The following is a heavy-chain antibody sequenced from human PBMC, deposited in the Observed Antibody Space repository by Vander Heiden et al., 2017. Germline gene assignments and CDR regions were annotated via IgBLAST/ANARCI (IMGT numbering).Heavy chain of an antibody. J-gene: IGHJ6*02. CDR2: TNLNGGST. CDR3: ARRQSAYSYGMAV. V-gene: IGHV3-20*01. CDR1: GHTCDDCG. Sequence: EVQVVASGRGVVGRGVSVRLSCAPWGHTCDDCGVSGVRQARWKGLEWVAGTNLNGGSTGYADSVKGRIPSSRDNAKNSLYLQMNSLRAEDTALYHCARRQSAYSYGMAVWGQETSVTFS.